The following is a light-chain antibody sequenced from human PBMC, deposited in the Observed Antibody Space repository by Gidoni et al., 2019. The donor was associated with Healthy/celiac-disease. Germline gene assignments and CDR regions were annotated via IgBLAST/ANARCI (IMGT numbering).Light chain of an antibody. CDR2: GAS. CDR3: QQYGSSLFT. Sequence: EIVLTQSPGTLSLSPGESATLSRRASQSVSSSYLAWYQQKPGQAPRLLIYGASSRATGIPDRFSGSGSGTDFTLTISRLEPEDFAVYYCQQYGSSLFTFGQGTRLEIK. CDR1: QSVSSSY. J-gene: IGKJ5*01. V-gene: IGKV3-20*01.